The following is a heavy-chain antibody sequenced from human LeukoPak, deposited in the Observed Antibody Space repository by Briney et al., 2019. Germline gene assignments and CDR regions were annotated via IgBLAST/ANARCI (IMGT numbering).Heavy chain of an antibody. Sequence: SETLSLTCTVSGGSISSSSYYWGWIRQPPGKGLEWIGSIYYSGSTYYNPSLKSRVTISVDTSKNQFSLKLSSVTAADTAVYYCASANKFGELPSFDYWGQGTLVTVSS. V-gene: IGHV4-39*01. CDR2: IYYSGST. CDR1: GGSISSSSYY. CDR3: ASANKFGELPSFDY. D-gene: IGHD3-10*01. J-gene: IGHJ4*02.